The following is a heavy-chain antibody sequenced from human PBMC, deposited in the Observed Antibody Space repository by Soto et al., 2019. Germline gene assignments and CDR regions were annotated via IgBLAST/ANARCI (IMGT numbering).Heavy chain of an antibody. V-gene: IGHV3-11*01. CDR1: RFTFSDHY. Sequence: QVQLVESGGGLVKPGGSLRLSCAASRFTFSDHYMSWIRQAPGKGLEWVSFISSSGSIIYYADSVKGRFTICRDNSKNSLYLQMNRRRVKDTAGYYCARRGGGYSYGSVFDYWGQGTLVTVSS. D-gene: IGHD5-18*01. CDR3: ARRGGGYSYGSVFDY. J-gene: IGHJ4*02. CDR2: ISSSGSII.